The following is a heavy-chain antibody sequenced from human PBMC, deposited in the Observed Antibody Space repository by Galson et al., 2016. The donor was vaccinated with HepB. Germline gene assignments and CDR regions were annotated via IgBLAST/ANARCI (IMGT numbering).Heavy chain of an antibody. CDR1: GFSLTTYGMC. J-gene: IGHJ4*02. CDR2: IDWDGDT. V-gene: IGHV2-70*01. Sequence: PALVKPTQTLTLTCAFSGFSLTTYGMCVSWIRQPPGKALEWLALIDWDGDTFYNTSLRTRLTISRDTSKNQVVLTMTNVDPVDTATYFCARLRYGYTYVKEYYFDDWGQGTLVTVSS. CDR3: ARLRYGYTYVKEYYFDD. D-gene: IGHD5-18*01.